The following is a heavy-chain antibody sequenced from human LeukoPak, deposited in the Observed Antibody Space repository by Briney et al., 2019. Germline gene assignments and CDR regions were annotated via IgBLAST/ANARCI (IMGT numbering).Heavy chain of an antibody. CDR1: GGSIRGSSYY. CDR2: IYHTGSA. D-gene: IGHD2-15*01. J-gene: IGHJ4*02. V-gene: IGHV4-39*07. Sequence: SETLSLTCAVSGGSIRGSSYYWAWVRQPPGKGLEWIRSIYHTGSAYYKPSLKSRVTISVDTSKNQFSLKLSSVTAADTAVYYCARADCSGGSCYFPDYWGQGTLVTVSS. CDR3: ARADCSGGSCYFPDY.